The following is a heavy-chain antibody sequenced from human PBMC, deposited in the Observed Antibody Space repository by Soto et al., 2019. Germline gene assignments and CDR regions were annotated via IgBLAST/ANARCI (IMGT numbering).Heavy chain of an antibody. CDR3: AIHDIVVVVAATPGLDYYYYYMDV. Sequence: PGESLKISCKGSGYSFTSYWIGWVRQMPGKGLEWMGIIYPGDSDTRYSPSFQGQVTISADKSISTAYLQWSSLKASDTAMYYCAIHDIVVVVAATPGLDYYYYYMDVWGKGTTVTVSS. J-gene: IGHJ6*03. D-gene: IGHD2-15*01. CDR2: IYPGDSDT. CDR1: GYSFTSYW. V-gene: IGHV5-51*01.